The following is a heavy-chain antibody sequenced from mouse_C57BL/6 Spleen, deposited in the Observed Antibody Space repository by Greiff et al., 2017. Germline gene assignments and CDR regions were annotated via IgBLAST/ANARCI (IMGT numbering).Heavy chain of an antibody. D-gene: IGHD1-1*01. CDR3: ARRVLPYYAMDY. J-gene: IGHJ4*01. CDR1: GYAFSSYW. Sequence: LQESGAELVKPGASVKISCKASGYAFSSYWMNWVKQRPGKGLEWIGQIYPGDGDTNYNGKFKGKATLTADKSSSTAYMQLSSLTSEDSAVYFCARRVLPYYAMDYWGQGTSVTVSS. V-gene: IGHV1-80*01. CDR2: IYPGDGDT.